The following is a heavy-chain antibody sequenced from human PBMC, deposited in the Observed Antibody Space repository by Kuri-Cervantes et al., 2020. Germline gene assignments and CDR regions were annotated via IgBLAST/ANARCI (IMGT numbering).Heavy chain of an antibody. V-gene: IGHV1-2*04. Sequence: ASVKVSCKASGYTFSSYGISWVRQAPGQGLEWMGWINPNSGGTNYAQKFQGWVTMTRDTSTSTVYMELSSLRSEDTAVYYCATISNLNYPLPFDYWGQGTLVTVSS. J-gene: IGHJ4*02. CDR3: ATISNLNYPLPFDY. CDR1: GYTFSSYG. CDR2: INPNSGGT. D-gene: IGHD1-7*01.